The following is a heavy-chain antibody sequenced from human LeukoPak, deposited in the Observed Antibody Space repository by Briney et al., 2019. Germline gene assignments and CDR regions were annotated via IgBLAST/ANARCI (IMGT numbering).Heavy chain of an antibody. V-gene: IGHV1-69*13. D-gene: IGHD2-2*01. CDR2: IIPIFGTA. J-gene: IGHJ6*02. CDR1: GGTFSSYA. CDR3: ARDSGSSTSCHPCGMDV. Sequence: GASVKVSCKASGGTFSSYAISWVRQAPGQGLEWMGGIIPIFGTANYAQKFQGRVTITADESTSTAYMELSSVTAADTAVYYCARDSGSSTSCHPCGMDVWGQGTTVTVSS.